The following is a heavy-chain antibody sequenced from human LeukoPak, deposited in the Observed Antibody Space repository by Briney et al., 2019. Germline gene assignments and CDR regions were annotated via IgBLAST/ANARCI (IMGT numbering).Heavy chain of an antibody. Sequence: GGSLRLSCAASGFTFSSYSMHWVRQAPGKGLEWVSAISSSNSYKYYADSVKGRFTNSRDNAKNSLYLQMNSLRAEDTAVYYCARTGQLGPYFDYWGQGTLVTVSS. CDR2: ISSSNSYK. D-gene: IGHD6-6*01. J-gene: IGHJ4*02. CDR3: ARTGQLGPYFDY. V-gene: IGHV3-21*01. CDR1: GFTFSSYS.